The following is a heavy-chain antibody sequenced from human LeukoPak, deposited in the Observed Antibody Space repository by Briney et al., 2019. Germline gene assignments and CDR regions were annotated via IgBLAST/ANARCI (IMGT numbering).Heavy chain of an antibody. V-gene: IGHV4-30-2*01. Sequence: PSQTLSLTCTVSGGSISSGGYYWSWIRQPPGKGLEWIGYIYHSGSTYYNPSLKSRVTISVDRSKNQFSLKLSSVTAADTAVYYCARGTGTTNPDAFDIWGQGTMVTVSS. CDR2: IYHSGST. CDR3: ARGTGTTNPDAFDI. J-gene: IGHJ3*02. CDR1: GGSISSGGYY. D-gene: IGHD1-1*01.